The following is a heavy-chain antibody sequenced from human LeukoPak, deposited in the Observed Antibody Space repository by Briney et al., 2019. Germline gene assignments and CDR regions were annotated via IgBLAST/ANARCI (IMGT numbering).Heavy chain of an antibody. J-gene: IGHJ3*02. V-gene: IGHV3-23*01. CDR2: ISGTADSK. CDR1: RFIFRNYG. CDR3: AKADATIAGAFAT. Sequence: GGSPRLSCAASRFIFRNYGMSWVRQAPGRGLEWLSIISGTADSKYYADSVKSRFTISRDNPRSTLYLEMNILRAEDTAVYYCAKADATIAGAFATWSQGTMVIVSS. D-gene: IGHD2-21*01.